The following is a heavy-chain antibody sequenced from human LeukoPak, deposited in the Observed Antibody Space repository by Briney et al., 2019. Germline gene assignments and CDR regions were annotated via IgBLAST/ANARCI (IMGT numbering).Heavy chain of an antibody. Sequence: ASVRISCKASGYTLTDYYMHWARQAPGQGLEWMGWINPNSGGTNYAQKFQGRVTMTRDTSISTAYMELSRLGSDDTAVYYCARDPFWNGDAFDVWGQGTMVTVSS. CDR1: GYTLTDYY. J-gene: IGHJ3*01. CDR2: INPNSGGT. V-gene: IGHV1-2*02. D-gene: IGHD3-3*01. CDR3: ARDPFWNGDAFDV.